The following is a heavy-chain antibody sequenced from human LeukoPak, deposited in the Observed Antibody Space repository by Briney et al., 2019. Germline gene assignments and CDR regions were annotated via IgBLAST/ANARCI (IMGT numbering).Heavy chain of an antibody. CDR1: GFTFSNYW. CDR3: ARVAFGGSYSGLAFDI. V-gene: IGHV3-7*01. CDR2: IKQDGSEK. J-gene: IGHJ3*02. D-gene: IGHD1-26*01. Sequence: GGSLRLSCAASGFTFSNYWMSWVRRAPGKGLEWVANIKQDGSEKYYVDSVKGRFTISRDNAKNSLYLQMNSLRAEDTAVYYCARVAFGGSYSGLAFDIWGQGTMVTVSS.